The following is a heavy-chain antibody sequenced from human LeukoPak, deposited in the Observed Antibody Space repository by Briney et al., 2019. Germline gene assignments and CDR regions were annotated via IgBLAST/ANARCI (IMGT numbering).Heavy chain of an antibody. D-gene: IGHD2-2*01. J-gene: IGHJ5*02. V-gene: IGHV1-2*02. CDR1: GYTFTGYY. CDR3: ARARGDIVVVPAAIWFDP. CDR2: IKPNNGGT. Sequence: ASVKVSCKASGYTFTGYYMHWVRQVPGQGLEWMGWIKPNNGGTNYAQKFQGRVTMTRDTSISTAYMELSRLRSDDTAVYYCARARGDIVVVPAAIWFDPWGQGTLVTVSS.